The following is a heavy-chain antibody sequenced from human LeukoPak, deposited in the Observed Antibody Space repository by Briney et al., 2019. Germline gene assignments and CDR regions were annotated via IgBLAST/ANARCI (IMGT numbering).Heavy chain of an antibody. D-gene: IGHD1-26*01. J-gene: IGHJ5*02. V-gene: IGHV3-30*18. CDR3: AKDRRVGAKGDWFDP. Sequence: GGSLRLSCAASGFIFKSYWMSWVRQAPGKGLEWVAVISYDGSNKYYADSVKGRFTISRDNSKNTLYLQMNSLRAEDTAVYYCAKDRRVGAKGDWFDPWGQGTLVTVSS. CDR2: ISYDGSNK. CDR1: GFIFKSYW.